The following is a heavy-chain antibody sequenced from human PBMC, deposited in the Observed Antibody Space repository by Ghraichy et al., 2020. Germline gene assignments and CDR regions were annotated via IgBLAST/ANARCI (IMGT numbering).Heavy chain of an antibody. V-gene: IGHV3-23*01. CDR1: GFTFSSYA. Sequence: GESLNISCAASGFTFSSYAMSWVRQAPGKGLEWVSAISGSGGNPYYADSVKGRFTFSRDNSKNTLYLQMNSLRAEDTAVYYCAEDVGRGGGSCFHHWGQGALVTVSS. CDR3: AEDVGRGGGSCFHH. D-gene: IGHD2-15*01. CDR2: ISGSGGNP. J-gene: IGHJ1*01.